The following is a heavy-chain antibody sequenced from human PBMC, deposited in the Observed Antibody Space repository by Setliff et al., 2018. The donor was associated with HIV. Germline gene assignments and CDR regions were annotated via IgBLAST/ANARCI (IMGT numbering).Heavy chain of an antibody. Sequence: LSLTCNVSGDSITRGGDFWSWIRHHPGKGLEWIGYIYYTGSTYYNPSLKSRVTISLDTSKNQVSLKLNSVTAADTAVFYCARGGRKDLADTWGQGTLVTVSS. J-gene: IGHJ5*02. V-gene: IGHV4-31*02. CDR2: IYYTGST. CDR1: GDSITRGGDF. D-gene: IGHD3-16*01. CDR3: ARGGRKDLADT.